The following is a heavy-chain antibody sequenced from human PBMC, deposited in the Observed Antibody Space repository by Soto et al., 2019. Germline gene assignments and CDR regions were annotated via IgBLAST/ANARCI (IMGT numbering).Heavy chain of an antibody. J-gene: IGHJ5*02. CDR2: IIPILGIA. CDR3: AGDLGQQLKYNWFDP. CDR1: GGTFSSYT. D-gene: IGHD6-13*01. Sequence: QVQLVQSGAEVKKPGSSVKVSCKASGGTFSSYTISWVRQAPGQGLEWMGRIIPILGIANYAQKFQGRVNITADKSTSTAYMELSSLRSEDTAVYYCAGDLGQQLKYNWFDPWGQGTLVTVSS. V-gene: IGHV1-69*08.